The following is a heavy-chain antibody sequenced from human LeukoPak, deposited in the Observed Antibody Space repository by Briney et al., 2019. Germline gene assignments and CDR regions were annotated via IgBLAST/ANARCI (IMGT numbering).Heavy chain of an antibody. CDR1: GFTFSSYS. CDR3: ARDYSTVTTFFDY. CDR2: ISSSSSYI. Sequence: GGSLRLSCAASGFTFSSYSMNWVRQAPGKGLEWVSSISSSSSYIYCADSVKGRFTISRDNAKNSLYLQMNSLRAEDTAVYYCARDYSTVTTFFDYWGQGTLVTVSS. V-gene: IGHV3-21*01. J-gene: IGHJ4*02. D-gene: IGHD4-17*01.